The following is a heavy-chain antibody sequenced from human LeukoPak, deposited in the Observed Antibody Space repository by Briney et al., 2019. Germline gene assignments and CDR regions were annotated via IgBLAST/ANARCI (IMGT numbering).Heavy chain of an antibody. D-gene: IGHD2-15*01. CDR2: ISVYNGNT. V-gene: IGHV1-18*01. J-gene: IGHJ3*02. CDR1: GYTFTSYG. CDR3: ASPYCSGGTCYAHDAFDI. Sequence: ASVKVSCKASGYTFTSYGISWVRQAPGQGLEWMGWISVYNGNTNYAQKLQGRVTMTTDTSTSTAYMELRSLRSDDTAVYYCASPYCSGGTCYAHDAFDIWGQGAMVTVSS.